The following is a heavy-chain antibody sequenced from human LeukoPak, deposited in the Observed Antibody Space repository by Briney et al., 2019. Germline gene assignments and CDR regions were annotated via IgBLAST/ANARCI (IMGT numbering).Heavy chain of an antibody. V-gene: IGHV3-23*01. CDR2: ISGSGGST. Sequence: GGSLRLSCAVSGFTFSSYGMTWVRQAPGKGLEWVSGISGSGGSTYYADSVKGRFTISRDNSKNTLYLQMNSLRAEDTAVYYCAKLYGPGNYWGQGTLVTVSS. CDR1: GFTFSSYG. J-gene: IGHJ4*02. CDR3: AKLYGPGNY. D-gene: IGHD3-10*01.